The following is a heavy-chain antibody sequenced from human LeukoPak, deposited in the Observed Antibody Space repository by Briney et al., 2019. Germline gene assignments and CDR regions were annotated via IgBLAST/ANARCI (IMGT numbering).Heavy chain of an antibody. Sequence: GESLKISCKGSGYSFTSYWIGWVRPMPGKGLEWMGIIYPGDSDTRYSPSFQGQVTISADKSISTAYLQWSSLKASDTAMYYCARQTSTGAKPTIFGVVTLDYWGQGTLVTVSP. CDR3: ARQTSTGAKPTIFGVVTLDY. J-gene: IGHJ4*02. CDR2: IYPGDSDT. CDR1: GYSFTSYW. D-gene: IGHD3-3*01. V-gene: IGHV5-51*01.